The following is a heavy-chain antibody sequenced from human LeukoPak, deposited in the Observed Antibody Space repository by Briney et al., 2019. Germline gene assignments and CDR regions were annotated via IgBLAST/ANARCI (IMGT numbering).Heavy chain of an antibody. D-gene: IGHD2-2*01. CDR3: ARDLLRIYCSSTSCLTIFDY. CDR2: IKQDGSEK. Sequence: GGSLRLSCAASGFTFSSYWMSWVRQAPGKGLEWVANIKQDGSEKYYVDSVKGRFTISRDNAKNSLYLQMNSLRAEDTAVYYCARDLLRIYCSSTSCLTIFDYWGQGTLVTVSS. CDR1: GFTFSSYW. J-gene: IGHJ4*02. V-gene: IGHV3-7*01.